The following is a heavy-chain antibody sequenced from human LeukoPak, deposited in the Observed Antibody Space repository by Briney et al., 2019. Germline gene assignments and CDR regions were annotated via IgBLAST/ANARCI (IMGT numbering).Heavy chain of an antibody. CDR3: ARDRLFGNLPDY. CDR2: ISSSGSSI. V-gene: IGHV3-48*04. Sequence: GGSLRLSCAASGFTFSNYWMNWVRQAPGKGLEWISYISSSGSSISYADSVKGRFTISRDNAKNSLNLQMNSLRAEDTAVYYCARDRLFGNLPDYWGQGTLVTVSS. D-gene: IGHD1-7*01. CDR1: GFTFSNYW. J-gene: IGHJ4*02.